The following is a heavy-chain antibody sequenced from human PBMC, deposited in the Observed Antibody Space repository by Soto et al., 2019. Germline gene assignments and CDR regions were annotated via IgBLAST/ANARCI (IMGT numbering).Heavy chain of an antibody. J-gene: IGHJ4*02. Sequence: GGSLRLSCAASGSTFSSYSMNWVRQAPGKGLEWVSSISSSSSYIYYADSVKGRFTISRDNAKNSLYLQMNSLRAEDTAVYYCAPLSHCSSTSCPKPFSDYWGQGTLVTVSS. CDR3: APLSHCSSTSCPKPFSDY. V-gene: IGHV3-21*01. D-gene: IGHD2-2*01. CDR1: GSTFSSYS. CDR2: ISSSSSYI.